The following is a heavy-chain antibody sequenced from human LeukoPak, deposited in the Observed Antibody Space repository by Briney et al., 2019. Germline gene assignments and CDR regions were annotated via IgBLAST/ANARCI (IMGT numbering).Heavy chain of an antibody. CDR1: GYSFTSYW. V-gene: IGHV5-51*01. CDR3: ARQAYYDFWSGYYRPHAFDI. CDR2: IYPGDSDT. Sequence: GESLQISCKGSGYSFTSYWIGWVRQMPGKGLEWMGIIYPGDSDTRYSPSFQGQVTISADKSISTAYLQWSSLKASDTAMYYCARQAYYDFWSGYYRPHAFDIWGQGTMVTVSS. D-gene: IGHD3-3*01. J-gene: IGHJ3*02.